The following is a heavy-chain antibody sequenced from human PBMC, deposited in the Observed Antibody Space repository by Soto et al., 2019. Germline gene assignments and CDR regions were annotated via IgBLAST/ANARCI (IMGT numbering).Heavy chain of an antibody. D-gene: IGHD3-16*01. CDR1: GGSISSSSYY. V-gene: IGHV4-39*01. CDR3: ARCIMITFGGVMG. CDR2: IYYSGST. Sequence: SETLSLTCTVSGGSISSSSYYWGWIRQPPGKGLEWIGSIYYSGSTYYNPSLKSRVTISVGTSKNQFSLKLSSVTAADTAVYYCARCIMITFGGVMGWGQGTLVTVSS. J-gene: IGHJ4*02.